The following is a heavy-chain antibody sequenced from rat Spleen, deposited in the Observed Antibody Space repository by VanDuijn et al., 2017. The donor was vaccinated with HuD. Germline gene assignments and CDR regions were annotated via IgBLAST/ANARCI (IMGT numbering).Heavy chain of an antibody. CDR3: ARRHYGYTDYFDY. Sequence: EEQRGEAGGGGGQPGRARKRSGAAAGGTFRDQNRAGCRQAPTKGLEWVATINPGGFNTYYRDSVKGRFTVSRDNSKSTLYLQVDSLRSEDTATYYCARRHYGYTDYFDYWGQGVMVTVSS. J-gene: IGHJ2*01. V-gene: IGHV5-25*01. CDR2: INPGGFNT. D-gene: IGHD1-9*01. CDR1: GGTFRDQN.